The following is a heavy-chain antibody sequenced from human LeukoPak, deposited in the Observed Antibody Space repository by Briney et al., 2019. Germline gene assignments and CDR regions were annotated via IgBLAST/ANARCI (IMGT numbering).Heavy chain of an antibody. CDR1: GYTFTSYY. CDR3: ARDPSITTRMVRGVSPYDY. Sequence: ASVKVSCKASGYTFTSYYMHWVRQAPGQGLEWMGIINPSGGSTSYAQKFQGRVIMTRDTSISTAYMELSRLRSDDTAVYYCARDPSITTRMVRGVSPYDYWGQGTLVTVSS. V-gene: IGHV1-46*01. J-gene: IGHJ4*02. D-gene: IGHD3-10*01. CDR2: INPSGGST.